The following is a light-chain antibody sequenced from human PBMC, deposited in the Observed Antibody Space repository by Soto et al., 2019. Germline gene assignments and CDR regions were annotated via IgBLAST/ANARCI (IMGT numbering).Light chain of an antibody. CDR1: QGLSDTN. CDR3: HQYDMSPQT. Sequence: EVVLTQSPGTLSLSPGEGATLSCRASQGLSDTNLAWYQQKPGQAPRLLLYDSSRSAPGVPHRFSGSGSGTEFTLTTVRVEHDDFGVYYCHQYDMSPQTFGLRSKVEIK. J-gene: IGKJ1*01. V-gene: IGKV3-20*01. CDR2: DSS.